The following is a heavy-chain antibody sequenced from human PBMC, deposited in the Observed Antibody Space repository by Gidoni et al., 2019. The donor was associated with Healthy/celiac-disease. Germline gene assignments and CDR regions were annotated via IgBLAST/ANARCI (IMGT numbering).Heavy chain of an antibody. CDR1: GFTFSSYG. CDR3: ARELGAPGYYYGMDV. Sequence: QVQLVESGGGVVQPGRSLRRSCAASGFTFSSYGMHWVRQAPGKGLEWVAVIWYDGSNKYYADSVKGRFTISRDNSKNTLYLQMNSLRAEDTAVYYCARELGAPGYYYGMDVWGQGTTVTVSS. D-gene: IGHD3-3*01. J-gene: IGHJ6*02. V-gene: IGHV3-33*01. CDR2: IWYDGSNK.